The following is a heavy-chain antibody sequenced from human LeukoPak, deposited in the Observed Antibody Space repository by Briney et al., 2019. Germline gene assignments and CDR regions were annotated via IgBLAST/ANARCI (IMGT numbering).Heavy chain of an antibody. CDR1: GYTFTSYG. J-gene: IGHJ6*03. Sequence: ASVKVSCKASGYTFTSYGISWVRQAPGQGLEWMGWISAYNGNTDYAQKLQGRVTMTTDTSTSTAYMELRSLRSDDTAVYYCARVGGYDILTGFPYYYYYYMDVWGKGTTVTVSS. CDR3: ARVGGYDILTGFPYYYYYYMDV. CDR2: ISAYNGNT. D-gene: IGHD3-9*01. V-gene: IGHV1-18*01.